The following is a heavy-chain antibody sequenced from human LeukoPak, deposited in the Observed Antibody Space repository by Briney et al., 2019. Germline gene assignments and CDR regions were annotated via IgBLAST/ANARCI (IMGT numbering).Heavy chain of an antibody. D-gene: IGHD2-21*01. J-gene: IGHJ4*02. Sequence: GGSLRLSCAASGFSVSSNYMSWVRQAPGKGLEWVSVIYSGSNTDYADSVKGRFTISRANSKNTLYLQMNMLSTEDTAVYYCAKDVVGNYCDYWGQGTLVTVSS. CDR2: IYSGSNT. V-gene: IGHV3-53*01. CDR1: GFSVSSNY. CDR3: AKDVVGNYCDY.